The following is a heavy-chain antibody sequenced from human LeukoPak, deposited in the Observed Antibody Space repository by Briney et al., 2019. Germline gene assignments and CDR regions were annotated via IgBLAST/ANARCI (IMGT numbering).Heavy chain of an antibody. Sequence: SQTLSLTCTVSGGPISSGGYYWSWIRQHPGKGLEWIGYIYYSGSTYYNPSLKSRVTISVDTSKNQFSLKLSSVTAADTAVYYCARSLGAAADYNWFDPWGQGTLVTVSS. CDR3: ARSLGAAADYNWFDP. CDR1: GGPISSGGYY. V-gene: IGHV4-31*03. CDR2: IYYSGST. D-gene: IGHD6-13*01. J-gene: IGHJ5*02.